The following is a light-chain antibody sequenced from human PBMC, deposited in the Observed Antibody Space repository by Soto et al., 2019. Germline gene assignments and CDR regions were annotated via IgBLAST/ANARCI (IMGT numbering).Light chain of an antibody. CDR3: QQRGNWPPP. Sequence: EIVLTQSPATLSLSPGERATLSCRASQSISSYLACYQQKPGQAPRLLIYDAFNRATGIPARFSGSGSGTDFNLTIRSLEPEDFAVYYCQQRGNWPPPFGPGTKVDI. V-gene: IGKV3-11*01. J-gene: IGKJ3*01. CDR2: DAF. CDR1: QSISSY.